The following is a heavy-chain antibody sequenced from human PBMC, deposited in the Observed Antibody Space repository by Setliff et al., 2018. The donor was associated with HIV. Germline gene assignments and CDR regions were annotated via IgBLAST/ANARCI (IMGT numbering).Heavy chain of an antibody. CDR2: IYYSGST. CDR3: ASMAGDYVNVNWFDP. J-gene: IGHJ5*02. D-gene: IGHD4-17*01. V-gene: IGHV4-59*01. CDR1: GGSISNYY. Sequence: SETLSLTCTVSGGSISNYYWSWIQQPPGKGLEWIGYIYYSGSTNYNPSLKSRVTISVDTSKNQFSLKLSSVTAADTAVYYCASMAGDYVNVNWFDPWGQGTLVTVSS.